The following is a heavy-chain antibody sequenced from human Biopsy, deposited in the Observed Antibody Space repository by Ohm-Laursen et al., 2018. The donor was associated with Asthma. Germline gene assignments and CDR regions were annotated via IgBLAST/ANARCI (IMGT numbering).Heavy chain of an antibody. Sequence: SLRLSCAASGFTFSSYDMHWVRQAPGKGLEYVSGISNNGGRTNYGDSVKGRFTISRDNSKNTLYLQMNSLRAEDTAVYYCAKGYYYDSSGFDYWGQGTLVTVSS. J-gene: IGHJ4*02. CDR1: GFTFSSYD. V-gene: IGHV3-64*04. CDR2: ISNNGGRT. CDR3: AKGYYYDSSGFDY. D-gene: IGHD3-22*01.